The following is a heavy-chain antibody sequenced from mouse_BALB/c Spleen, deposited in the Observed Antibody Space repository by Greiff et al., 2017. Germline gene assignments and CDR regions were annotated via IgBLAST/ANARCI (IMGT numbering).Heavy chain of an antibody. V-gene: IGHV14-3*02. CDR3: ACTGPFDY. J-gene: IGHJ2*01. D-gene: IGHD5-1*01. CDR1: GFNIKDTY. CDR2: IDPANGNT. Sequence: EVKLVESGGGLVKPGASVKLSCTASGFNIKDTYMHWVKQRPEQGLEWIGRIDPANGNTKYDPKFQGKATITADTSSNTAYLQLSSLTSEDTAVYYCACTGPFDYWGQGTTLTVSS.